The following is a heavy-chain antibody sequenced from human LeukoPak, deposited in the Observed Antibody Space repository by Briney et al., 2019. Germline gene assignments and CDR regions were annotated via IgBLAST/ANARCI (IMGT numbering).Heavy chain of an antibody. CDR3: ARTEDIVVVPAAPNFDY. J-gene: IGHJ4*02. D-gene: IGHD2-2*01. CDR2: ISAYNGNT. V-gene: IGHV1-18*01. CDR1: GYTLTSYG. Sequence: ASVKVSCKASGYTLTSYGISRVRHAPGQRREWRGWISAYNGNTNDAQKIQGRVTMTTDTSTSTAYMELRSLRSDDTAVYYCARTEDIVVVPAAPNFDYWGQGTLGTVSS.